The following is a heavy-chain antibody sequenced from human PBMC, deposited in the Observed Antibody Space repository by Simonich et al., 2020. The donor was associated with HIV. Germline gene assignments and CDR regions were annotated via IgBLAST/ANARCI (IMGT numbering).Heavy chain of an antibody. J-gene: IGHJ4*02. D-gene: IGHD3-16*01. V-gene: IGHV3-30*07. CDR3: ASGGSISSVWADDY. CDR2: ISYDGSNK. Sequence: QVQLVESGGGVVQPGRSLRLFCAASGFTFSSYAMHWVRQAPGKGLEGVAVISYDGSNKYYADSVKGRFTSSRDNSKTTLYLQMNSLRAEDTAVYYCASGGSISSVWADDYWGQGTLVTVSS. CDR1: GFTFSSYA.